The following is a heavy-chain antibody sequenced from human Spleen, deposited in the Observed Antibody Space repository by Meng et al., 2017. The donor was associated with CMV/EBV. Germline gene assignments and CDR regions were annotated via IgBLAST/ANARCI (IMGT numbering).Heavy chain of an antibody. CDR2: ISDRSNYI. V-gene: IGHV3-21*01. CDR3: ARSGLAQYFDS. J-gene: IGHJ4*02. CDR1: GFTFSGYN. Sequence: GESLKISCAASGFTFSGYNMNWVRRAPGKGLEWVSSISDRSNYIYYADSVKGRFTISRDDAKNSLYLQMNGLRAADTALYYCARSGLAQYFDSWGQGILVTVSS. D-gene: IGHD6-19*01.